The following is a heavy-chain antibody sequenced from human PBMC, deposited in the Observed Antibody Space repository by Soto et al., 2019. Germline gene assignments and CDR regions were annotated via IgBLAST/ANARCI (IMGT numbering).Heavy chain of an antibody. CDR1: GDSISSYY. D-gene: IGHD1-26*01. J-gene: IGHJ5*02. CDR2: IDYSGST. CDR3: ARDLYRGSYYGFRFDP. V-gene: IGHV4-59*01. Sequence: SETLSLTCTVSGDSISSYYWSWIRQPPGKGLEWIGYIDYSGSTNYNPSLKSRVTISVDTSKNQFSLKLSSVTAADTAVYYCARDLYRGSYYGFRFDPWGQGTLVTVSS.